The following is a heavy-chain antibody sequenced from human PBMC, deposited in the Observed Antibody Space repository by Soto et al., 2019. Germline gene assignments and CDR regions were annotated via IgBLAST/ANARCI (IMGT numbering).Heavy chain of an antibody. CDR1: GFTFNTYD. Sequence: EVQLVESGGGLVKPGGSLRLSCAASGFTFNTYDMNWVRQAPGKGLEWVSSITTSSAYIYYADSLKGRITISRDNAKNSLFLQMNSLRAEDTAVYYCVMSGTARLLRHSWFETWGQGTLVTVSS. V-gene: IGHV3-21*01. J-gene: IGHJ5*02. CDR3: VMSGTARLLRHSWFET. CDR2: ITTSSAYI. D-gene: IGHD2-21*01.